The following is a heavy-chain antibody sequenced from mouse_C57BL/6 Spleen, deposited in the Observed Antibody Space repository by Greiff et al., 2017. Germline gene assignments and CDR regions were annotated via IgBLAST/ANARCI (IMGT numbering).Heavy chain of an antibody. V-gene: IGHV2-3*01. Sequence: VQRVESGPGLVAPSQSLSITCTVSGFSLTGYGVCWVRQPPGKGLEWLGVIWGGGGTNYHSALVARLSISKDNDKSQVFLKLNSLQADDTATYYCAKRNYGSHYAKDYWGQGNSVTVTS. D-gene: IGHD1-1*01. CDR1: GFSLTGYG. J-gene: IGHJ4*01. CDR2: IWGGGGT. CDR3: AKRNYGSHYAKDY.